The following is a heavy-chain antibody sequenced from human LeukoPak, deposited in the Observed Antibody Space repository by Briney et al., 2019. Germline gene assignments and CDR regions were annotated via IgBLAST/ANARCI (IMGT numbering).Heavy chain of an antibody. CDR2: IYYSGST. D-gene: IGHD3-22*01. Sequence: SETLSLTCTVSGGSISSSSYYWGWIRQPPGKGLEWIGSIYYSGSTYYNPSLKSRVTISVDTSKNQFSLKLSSVTAADTAVYYCARDPYYYDSSGYYYHDYWGQGTLVTVSS. CDR3: ARDPYYYDSSGYYYHDY. J-gene: IGHJ4*02. CDR1: GGSISSSSYY. V-gene: IGHV4-39*07.